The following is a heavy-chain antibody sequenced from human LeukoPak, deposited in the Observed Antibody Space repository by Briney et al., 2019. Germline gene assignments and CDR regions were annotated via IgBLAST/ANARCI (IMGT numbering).Heavy chain of an antibody. J-gene: IGHJ4*02. Sequence: ASVKVSCKASGFTFTGYYMHWVRQAPGQGLEWMGWISAYNGNTNYAQKLQGRVTMTTDTSTSTAYMELRSLRSDDTAVYYCARDLGIGDYVDYWGQGTLVTVSS. V-gene: IGHV1-18*04. CDR1: GFTFTGYY. CDR2: ISAYNGNT. CDR3: ARDLGIGDYVDY. D-gene: IGHD1-14*01.